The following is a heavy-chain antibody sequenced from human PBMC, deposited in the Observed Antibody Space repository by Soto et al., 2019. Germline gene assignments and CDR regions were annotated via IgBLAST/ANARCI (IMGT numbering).Heavy chain of an antibody. Sequence: QVQLQESGPGLVKPSQTLSLTCTVSGGSISSGGYYWSCIRQHPGKGLEWIGYIYYSGSTYYNPSLESRVTISVDTSKNQFSLKLSSVTAADTAVYYCARDRSGRNPDFDYWGQGTLVTVSS. V-gene: IGHV4-31*03. D-gene: IGHD3-22*01. CDR1: GGSISSGGYY. CDR2: IYYSGST. J-gene: IGHJ4*02. CDR3: ARDRSGRNPDFDY.